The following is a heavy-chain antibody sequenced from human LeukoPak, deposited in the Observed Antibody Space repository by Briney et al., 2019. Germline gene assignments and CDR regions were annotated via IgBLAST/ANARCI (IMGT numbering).Heavy chain of an antibody. CDR1: GGTFSSYA. V-gene: IGHV1-69*13. D-gene: IGHD2-15*01. J-gene: IGHJ6*02. CDR2: IIPIFGTA. CDR3: ARADCSGGSCQWAYYYYGMDV. Sequence: SVKVSCKASGGTFSSYAISWVRQAPGQGLEWMGGIIPIFGTANYAQKFQGRVTITADESTSTAYMELSSLRSEDTAVYYCARADCSGGSCQWAYYYYGMDVWGQGTTVTVSS.